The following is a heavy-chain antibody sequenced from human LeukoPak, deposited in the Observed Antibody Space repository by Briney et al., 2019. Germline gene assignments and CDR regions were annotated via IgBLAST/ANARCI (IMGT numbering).Heavy chain of an antibody. CDR2: ISSSGSTI. J-gene: IGHJ4*02. D-gene: IGHD6-19*01. CDR3: ARAKGVSGWCF. V-gene: IGHV3-48*03. CDR1: GFTFSSYE. Sequence: GGSLRLSCAASGFTFSSYEMNWVRQAPGKGLEWVSYISSSGSTIYYADSVKGRFTISRDNAKNSLYLQMNSLRAEDTAVYYCARAKGVSGWCFGGQGTLVTVSS.